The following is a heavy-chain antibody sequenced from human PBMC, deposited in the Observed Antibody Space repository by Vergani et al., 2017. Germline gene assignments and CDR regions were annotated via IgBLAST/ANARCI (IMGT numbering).Heavy chain of an antibody. CDR1: GFTFSSHG. J-gene: IGHJ5*01. Sequence: QVQLVESEGGVVQPGRSLTLSCVASGFTFSSHGMHWVRQAPGKGLEWVAVIWYDGSNKYYGDSVNGRFTISRDNSKNTLYLQMNSLRVEDTAVYYCARWGDEKSLNSGGRGTLFTVSS. D-gene: IGHD1-26*01. V-gene: IGHV3-33*01. CDR3: ARWGDEKSLNS. CDR2: IWYDGSNK.